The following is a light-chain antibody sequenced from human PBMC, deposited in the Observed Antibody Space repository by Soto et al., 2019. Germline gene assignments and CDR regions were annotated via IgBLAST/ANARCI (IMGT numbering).Light chain of an antibody. V-gene: IGKV3D-7*01. CDR2: GAS. CDR1: QRVSSSY. J-gene: IGKJ1*01. CDR3: QQDYNLPRT. Sequence: PGERVTLSCRASQRVSSSYLTWYQKKPCQAPRLISYGASTRATSIPARFSGSRSGTVFTLTISILQPEDFAVYYCQQDYNLPRTFGQGTKVEIK.